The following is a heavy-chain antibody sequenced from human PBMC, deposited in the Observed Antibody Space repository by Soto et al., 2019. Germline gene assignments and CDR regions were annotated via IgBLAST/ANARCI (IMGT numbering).Heavy chain of an antibody. V-gene: IGHV3-7*04. Sequence: SLRLSCVGSGFTFSSNWMTWVRQAPGKGLEWVGNIRQDGSEKNYVDSVKGRFTISRDNAKNSLYLQMNSLRAEDTAVYYCAREIVVARGASYFDYWGPGTLVTVSS. CDR2: IRQDGSEK. J-gene: IGHJ4*02. D-gene: IGHD2-2*01. CDR3: AREIVVARGASYFDY. CDR1: GFTFSSNW.